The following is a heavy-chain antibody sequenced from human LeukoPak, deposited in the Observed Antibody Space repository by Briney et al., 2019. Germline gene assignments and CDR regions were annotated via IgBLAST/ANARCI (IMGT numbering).Heavy chain of an antibody. CDR1: GGSISSGGYS. J-gene: IGHJ4*02. D-gene: IGHD4-23*01. CDR2: IYYSGST. V-gene: IGHV4-31*03. Sequence: PSETLSLTCTVSGGSISSGGYSWSWIRQHPGKGLEWIGYIYYSGSTYYNPSLKSRVTISVDTSKNQFSLKLSSVTAADTAVYYCACSTTVADYWGQGTLVTVSS. CDR3: ACSTTVADY.